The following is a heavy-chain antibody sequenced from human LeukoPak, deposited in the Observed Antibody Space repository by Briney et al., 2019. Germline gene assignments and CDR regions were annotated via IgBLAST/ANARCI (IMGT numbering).Heavy chain of an antibody. J-gene: IGHJ4*02. CDR2: VSAYNGNT. CDR3: ARSACIAVAGPPFDY. CDR1: GYTFTSYG. Sequence: GASVKVSCKASGYTFTSYGISWVRQAPGQGLEWMGWVSAYNGNTNYAQKLQGRVTMTTDTPTSTAYMELRSLRSDDTAVYYCARSACIAVAGPPFDYWGQGTLVTVSS. V-gene: IGHV1-18*01. D-gene: IGHD6-19*01.